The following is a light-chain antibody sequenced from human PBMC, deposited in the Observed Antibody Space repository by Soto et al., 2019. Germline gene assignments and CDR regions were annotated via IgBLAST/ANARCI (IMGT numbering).Light chain of an antibody. J-gene: IGLJ3*02. Sequence: YALTQAPSASWSPGQSVTLSRTGTSKYVGNYNYVSCYQQHPGKAPKLMIYEVSKRPSGVLDRFSGSKSGNTASLTVSGLQAEDEADYYCRSYGGDNNFMFGGGTQLTVL. V-gene: IGLV2-8*01. CDR1: SKYVGNYNY. CDR3: RSYGGDNNFM. CDR2: EVS.